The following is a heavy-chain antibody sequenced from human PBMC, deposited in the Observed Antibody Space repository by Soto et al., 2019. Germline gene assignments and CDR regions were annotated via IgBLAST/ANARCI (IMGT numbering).Heavy chain of an antibody. CDR2: IYFSGST. CDR1: GGSISSSNYY. J-gene: IGHJ5*02. Sequence: QLQLQESGPGLVKPSETLSLTCTVSGGSISSSNYYWGWIRQPPGKGLEWIGSIYFSGSTYYNPSLKSRVTISADTSKTQCSLKLTSVTAADTAVYYCSCTSAWFGDWFDPGGQGTLVTVSS. CDR3: SCTSAWFGDWFDP. D-gene: IGHD3-10*01. V-gene: IGHV4-39*01.